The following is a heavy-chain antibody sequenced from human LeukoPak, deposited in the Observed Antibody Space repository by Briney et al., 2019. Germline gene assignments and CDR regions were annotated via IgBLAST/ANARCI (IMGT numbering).Heavy chain of an antibody. CDR2: MRYDGTNK. V-gene: IGHV3-30*02. CDR3: AKASTVTTPEGYFDY. J-gene: IGHJ4*02. CDR1: GFTYSSYG. Sequence: GGSLRLSCAASGFTYSSYGMNWVRQAPGKGLEGVAFMRYDGTNKYYADSVKGRFTISRDNSKNTLYLQMNSLRAEDTAVYYCAKASTVTTPEGYFDYWGQGTLVTVSS. D-gene: IGHD4-17*01.